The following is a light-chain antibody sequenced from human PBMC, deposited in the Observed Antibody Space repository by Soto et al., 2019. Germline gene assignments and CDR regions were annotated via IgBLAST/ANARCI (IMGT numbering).Light chain of an antibody. CDR1: QRVSSA. CDR3: QQRSNWPLT. J-gene: IGKJ4*01. CDR2: DAS. V-gene: IGKV3-11*01. Sequence: EIVLTQSPATLPWSPGERATLSCRASQRVSSALAWYQQKPGQAPRLLIYDASSRATGIPARFSGSGSGTDFTLTISSLEPEDFAVYYCQQRSNWPLTFGRGTKLEIK.